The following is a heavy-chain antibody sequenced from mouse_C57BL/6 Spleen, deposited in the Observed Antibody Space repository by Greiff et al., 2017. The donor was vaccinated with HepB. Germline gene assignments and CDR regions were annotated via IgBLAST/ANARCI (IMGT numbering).Heavy chain of an antibody. CDR3: ARFFQIYFDY. J-gene: IGHJ2*01. CDR1: GYTFTDYN. CDR2: INPNKGGT. V-gene: IGHV1-22*01. Sequence: VQLQQSGPELVKPGASVKMSCKASGYTFTDYNMHWVKQSHGKSLEWIGDINPNKGGTSYNQKFKGKATLTVNKSSSTAYMELRSLTSEDSAVYYCARFFQIYFDYWGQGTTLTVSS.